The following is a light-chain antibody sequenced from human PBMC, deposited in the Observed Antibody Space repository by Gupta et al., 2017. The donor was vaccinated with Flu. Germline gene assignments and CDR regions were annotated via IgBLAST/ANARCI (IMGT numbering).Light chain of an antibody. V-gene: IGKV3-15*01. CDR2: GAS. Sequence: EIVMTQSPATLSVSPGERATLSCRASQSVRSYLAWYQQKPGQAPRLLIYGASTRATGIPARFRGSGSGTEFTLTISSLQSEDFAVYYCQQYSNGHPWTFGQGTKVEIK. CDR1: QSVRSY. J-gene: IGKJ1*01. CDR3: QQYSNGHPWT.